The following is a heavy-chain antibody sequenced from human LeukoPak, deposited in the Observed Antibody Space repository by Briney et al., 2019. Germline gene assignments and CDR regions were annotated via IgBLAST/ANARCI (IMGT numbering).Heavy chain of an antibody. J-gene: IGHJ3*02. CDR2: INHSGST. CDR1: GGSISSGDYS. V-gene: IGHV4-39*07. Sequence: SETLSLTCTVSGGSISSGDYSWSWIRQPPGKGLEWIGEINHSGSTNYNPSLKSRVTISVDTSKNQFSLKLSSVTAADTAVYYCARGRNQLLHAFDIWGQGTMVTVSS. CDR3: ARGRNQLLHAFDI. D-gene: IGHD2-2*01.